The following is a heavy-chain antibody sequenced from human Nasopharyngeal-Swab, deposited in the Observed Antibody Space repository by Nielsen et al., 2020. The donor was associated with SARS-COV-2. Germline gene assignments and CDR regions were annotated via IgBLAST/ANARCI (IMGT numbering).Heavy chain of an antibody. D-gene: IGHD6-6*01. CDR2: INHSGST. CDR3: ARVGQLVLRYYYYYGMDV. Sequence: SETLSLTCAVSGGSFSGYYWSWIRQPPGKGLEWIGEINHSGSTNYNPSLKSRVTISVDTSKNQFFLKLSSVTAADTAVYYCARVGQLVLRYYYYYGMDVWGRGTTVTVSS. J-gene: IGHJ6*02. CDR1: GGSFSGYY. V-gene: IGHV4-34*01.